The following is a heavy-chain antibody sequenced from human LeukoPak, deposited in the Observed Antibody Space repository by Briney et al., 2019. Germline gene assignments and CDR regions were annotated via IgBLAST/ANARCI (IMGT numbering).Heavy chain of an antibody. D-gene: IGHD6-19*01. CDR3: ARDLHYSSGLIIGVDYFDY. Sequence: GGSLRLSCAASGFTFSRYSMNWVRQAPGKGLEWVSSISGSSSYIYYADSVKGRFTISRDNAKNSLYLQMNSLRAEDTAVYYCARDLHYSSGLIIGVDYFDYWGQGTLVTVSS. CDR2: ISGSSSYI. CDR1: GFTFSRYS. J-gene: IGHJ4*02. V-gene: IGHV3-21*01.